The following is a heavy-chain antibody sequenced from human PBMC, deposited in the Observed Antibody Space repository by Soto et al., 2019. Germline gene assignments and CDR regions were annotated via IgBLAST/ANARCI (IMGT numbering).Heavy chain of an antibody. J-gene: IGHJ6*02. CDR1: GGTFSSYA. D-gene: IGHD3-9*01. Sequence: SVKVSCKASGGTFSSYAISWVRQAPGQGLEWMGGIIPIFGTANYAQKFQGRVTITADESTSTAYMELSSLRSEDTAVYYCARDTPRALRDYDMLTGEYYYYGMDVWGQGTTVIVSS. CDR3: ARDTPRALRDYDMLTGEYYYYGMDV. CDR2: IIPIFGTA. V-gene: IGHV1-69*13.